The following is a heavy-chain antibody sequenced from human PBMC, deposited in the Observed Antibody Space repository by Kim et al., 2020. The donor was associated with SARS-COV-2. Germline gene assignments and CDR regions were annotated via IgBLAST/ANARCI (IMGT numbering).Heavy chain of an antibody. Sequence: GGSLRLSCAASGFTFSHYSMNWVRQAPGKGLEWVSSISSSSSFIYYTDSVKGRFTVSRDNAKNSLYLHMNGLRAEDTAIYYCARAGITMIRGTLWSHFDYWGQGTLVTVSS. CDR3: ARAGITMIRGTLWSHFDY. CDR1: GFTFSHYS. D-gene: IGHD3-10*01. V-gene: IGHV3-21*01. CDR2: ISSSSSFI. J-gene: IGHJ4*02.